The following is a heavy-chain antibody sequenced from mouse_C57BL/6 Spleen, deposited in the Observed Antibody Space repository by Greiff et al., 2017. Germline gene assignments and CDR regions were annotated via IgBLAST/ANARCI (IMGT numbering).Heavy chain of an antibody. CDR1: GYTFTSYW. Sequence: QVQLKQPGAELVKPGASVKMSCKASGYTFTSYWITWVKQRPGQGLEWIGDIYPGSGSTNYNEKFKSKATLTVDTSSSTAYMQLSSLTSEDSAVYYWAREDGSSRAWFAYGGQGTLVTVSA. D-gene: IGHD1-1*01. CDR3: AREDGSSRAWFAY. J-gene: IGHJ3*01. V-gene: IGHV1-55*01. CDR2: IYPGSGST.